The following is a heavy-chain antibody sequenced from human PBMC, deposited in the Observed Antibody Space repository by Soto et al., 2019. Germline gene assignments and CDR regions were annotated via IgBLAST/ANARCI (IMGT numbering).Heavy chain of an antibody. CDR3: AHHYFFGSWSPFYHYMEV. J-gene: IGHJ6*03. V-gene: IGHV2-5*02. Sequence: QITLKASGPTLVKPTETLTLTCTFSGFSLISTGVGVGWIRQPPGKALEWLALVYWDDDKRYSPSLKSRLTITQDTSKNQVVLTMTNMDPFDTATYYFAHHYFFGSWSPFYHYMEVWGKGTTVTVSS. D-gene: IGHD3-10*01. CDR2: VYWDDDK. CDR1: GFSLISTGVG.